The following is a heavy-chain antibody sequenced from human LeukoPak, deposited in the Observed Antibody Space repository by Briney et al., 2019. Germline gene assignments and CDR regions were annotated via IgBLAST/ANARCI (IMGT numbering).Heavy chain of an antibody. CDR2: ISASGGHT. J-gene: IGHJ4*02. CDR1: GFTFSSYA. CDR3: AKEETTVVTPGADF. Sequence: GGSLRLSCAASGFTFSSYAITCVRQAPGKGLEWVSAISASGGHTYYADSVKGRFTISRDTSKNTVYLQMNSLTAEDTAVYYCAKEETTVVTPGADFWGQGTLVTVSS. D-gene: IGHD4-23*01. V-gene: IGHV3-23*01.